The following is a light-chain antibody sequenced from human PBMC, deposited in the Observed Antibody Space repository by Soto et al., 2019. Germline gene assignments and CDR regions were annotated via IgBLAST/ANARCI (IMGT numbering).Light chain of an antibody. CDR3: QQYHSYSLT. CDR2: KAS. CDR1: QSISSW. V-gene: IGKV1-5*03. Sequence: DIQMTQSPSTLSASVGDRVTITCRASQSISSWLAWYQQKPGKAPKLLIYKASSLEGGVPSRFSGSGSGTDFNLTISSLQPDDFATYYCQQYHSYSLTFGGGTKVHIK. J-gene: IGKJ4*01.